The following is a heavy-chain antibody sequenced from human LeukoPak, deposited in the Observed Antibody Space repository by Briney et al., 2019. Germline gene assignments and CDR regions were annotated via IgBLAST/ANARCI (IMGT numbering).Heavy chain of an antibody. CDR1: GVYW. J-gene: IGHJ4*02. CDR3: ATSSGAPGNM. V-gene: IGHV3-7*01. CDR2: INQDGSVI. D-gene: IGHD2-8*02. Sequence: PGGSLRLSCAVSGVYWMSWARQAPGKGLEWVANINQDGSVIYYVDSVKGRFTISRDNAKNSLYLQMNSLRAEDTGVYYCATSSGAPGNMWGQGTLVTVSS.